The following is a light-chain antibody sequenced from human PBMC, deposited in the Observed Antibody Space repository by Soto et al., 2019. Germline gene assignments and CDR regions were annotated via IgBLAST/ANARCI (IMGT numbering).Light chain of an antibody. CDR2: DVS. Sequence: EVVLTQSPATLSLSPVESATLSCRASESISRYIAWYQQSPGQAPRLLIYDVSKRATGIPPRFSGSGSGTDFTLTIDNLEPEDFAIYYCQQRSNWPPITFGQGTRLEIK. CDR1: ESISRY. CDR3: QQRSNWPPIT. V-gene: IGKV3-11*01. J-gene: IGKJ5*01.